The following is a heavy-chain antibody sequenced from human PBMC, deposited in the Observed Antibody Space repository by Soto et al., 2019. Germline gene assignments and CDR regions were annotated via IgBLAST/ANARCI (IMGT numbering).Heavy chain of an antibody. CDR1: GFTFSISG. D-gene: IGHD3-10*01. CDR2: IWYDGSDE. Sequence: GGSLRLSCAASGFTFSISGMHWVRQAPGKGLEWVAVIWYDGSDEYYGDSVKGRFSISRDNSKNTLYLQMNSLRAEDTAVYYCARDREYGRSSIDYWGQGA. CDR3: ARDREYGRSSIDY. V-gene: IGHV3-33*01. J-gene: IGHJ4*02.